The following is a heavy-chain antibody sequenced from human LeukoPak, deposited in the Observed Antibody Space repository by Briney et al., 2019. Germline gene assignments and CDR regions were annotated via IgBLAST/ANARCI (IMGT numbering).Heavy chain of an antibody. CDR2: FGPEDGET. J-gene: IGHJ3*02. D-gene: IGHD6-13*01. Sequence: ASVKVSCKVSGYTLTELSLHWVRQAPGKGLEWMGGFGPEDGETIYAQKFQGRVTMTEDTSTDTAYMELSSLRSEDTAVYYCATGFGSSWSDAFDIWGQGTMVSVSS. V-gene: IGHV1-24*01. CDR3: ATGFGSSWSDAFDI. CDR1: GYTLTELS.